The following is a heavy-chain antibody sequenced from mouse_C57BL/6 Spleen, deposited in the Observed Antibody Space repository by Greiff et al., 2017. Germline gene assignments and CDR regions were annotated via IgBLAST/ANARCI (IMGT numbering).Heavy chain of an antibody. J-gene: IGHJ4*01. CDR1: GFTFSSYA. V-gene: IGHV5-4*01. CDR2: ISDGGSYT. Sequence: DVMLVESGGGLVKPGGSLKLSCAASGFTFSSYAMSWVRQTPEKRLEWVATISDGGSYTYYPDNVKGRFTISRDNAKNNLYLQMSHLKSEDTAMYYCAREDYSNYVRYAMDYWGQGTSVTVSS. D-gene: IGHD2-5*01. CDR3: AREDYSNYVRYAMDY.